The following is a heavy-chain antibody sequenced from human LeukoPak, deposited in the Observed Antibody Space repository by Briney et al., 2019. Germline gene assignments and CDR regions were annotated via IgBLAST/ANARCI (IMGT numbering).Heavy chain of an antibody. CDR3: ARDRKGRRGYSYGYSYFDY. V-gene: IGHV4-59*01. D-gene: IGHD5-18*01. J-gene: IGHJ4*02. CDR2: IYYSGST. Sequence: SETLSLTCAVYGGSFSGYYWSWIRQPPGKGLEWIGYIYYSGSTNYNPSLKSRVTISVDTSKNQFSLKLSSVTAADTAVYYCARDRKGRRGYSYGYSYFDYWGQGTLVTVSS. CDR1: GGSFSGYY.